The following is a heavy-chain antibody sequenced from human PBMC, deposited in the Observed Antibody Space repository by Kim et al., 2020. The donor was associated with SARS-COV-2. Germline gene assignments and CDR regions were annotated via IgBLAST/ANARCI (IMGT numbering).Heavy chain of an antibody. CDR2: IKQDGNQK. J-gene: IGHJ3*02. D-gene: IGHD1-26*01. CDR3: ARDWELWMSWRDSFGI. CDR1: GFTFSSYW. V-gene: IGHV3-7*01. Sequence: GGSLRLSCAASGFTFSSYWITWVRQAPGKGLEWVADIKQDGNQKYYVDSVKGRFTISRDNSKNSLYLQMNSLRAEDTAVYYCARDWELWMSWRDSFGIWG.